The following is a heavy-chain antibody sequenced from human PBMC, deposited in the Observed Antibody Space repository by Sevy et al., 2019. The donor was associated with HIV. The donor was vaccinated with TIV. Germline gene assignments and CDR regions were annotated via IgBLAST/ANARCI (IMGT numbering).Heavy chain of an antibody. J-gene: IGHJ3*02. CDR1: GFTFSDYY. V-gene: IGHV3-11*04. CDR3: VRDRSASWIDAFDI. CDR2: LSNSGRTT. Sequence: GGSLRLACAASGFTFSDYYMTWVRRAPGKGLEWIAYLSNSGRTTHNADSVDGRFTISRDNAKNSLYLQMNSLRVEDTAVYYCVRDRSASWIDAFDIWGRGARVTVSS. D-gene: IGHD2-2*03.